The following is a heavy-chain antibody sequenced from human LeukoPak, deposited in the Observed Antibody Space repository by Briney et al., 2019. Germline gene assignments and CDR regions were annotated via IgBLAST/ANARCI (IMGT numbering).Heavy chain of an antibody. CDR2: IYYSGST. V-gene: IGHV4-59*01. CDR3: ARDYYGSGSFDY. CDR1: GGSISSYY. Sequence: SETLSLTCTVSGGSISSYYWSWIRQPPGKGLERIGYIYYSGSTNYNPSLKSRVTISVDTSKNQFSLKLSSVTAADTAVYYYARDYYGSGSFDYWGQGTLVTVSS. J-gene: IGHJ4*02. D-gene: IGHD3-10*01.